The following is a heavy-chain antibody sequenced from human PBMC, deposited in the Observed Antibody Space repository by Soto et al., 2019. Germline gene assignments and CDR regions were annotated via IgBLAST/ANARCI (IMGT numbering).Heavy chain of an antibody. V-gene: IGHV3-21*01. D-gene: IGHD3-10*01. J-gene: IGHJ6*02. CDR1: GFTFSSYS. CDR3: AKAWFGTYGMDV. CDR2: ISSSSSYI. Sequence: VGSLRLSCAASGFTFSSYSMNWVRQAPGKGLEWVSSISSSSSYIYYADSVKGRFTISRDNAKNSLYLQMYSLRAEDTAVYYCAKAWFGTYGMDVWGQGTTVTVSS.